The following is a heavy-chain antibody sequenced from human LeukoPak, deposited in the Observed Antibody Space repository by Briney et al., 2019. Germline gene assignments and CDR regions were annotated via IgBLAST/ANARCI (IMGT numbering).Heavy chain of an antibody. Sequence: SETLSLTCAVYGGSFSGDFWSWIRQSPGKGLEWIGEINHGGSTYYNPSLKSRVTISVDTSRNQFSLKLSSVTAADTAVYYCARHSGYYYARDAFDIWGQGTMVTVSS. V-gene: IGHV4-34*01. J-gene: IGHJ3*02. CDR3: ARHSGYYYARDAFDI. CDR1: GGSFSGDF. D-gene: IGHD3-22*01. CDR2: INHGGST.